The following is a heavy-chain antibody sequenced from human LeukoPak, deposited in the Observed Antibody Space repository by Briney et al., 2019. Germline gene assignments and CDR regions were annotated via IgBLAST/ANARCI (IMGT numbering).Heavy chain of an antibody. D-gene: IGHD5-18*01. J-gene: IGHJ4*02. CDR3: ARALGGYSYADY. V-gene: IGHV3-30*04. CDR1: GFTFSSYA. CDR2: ISYDGSNK. Sequence: GGSLRLSCAASGFTFSSYAMHWVRQAPGKGLEWVAVISYDGSNKYYADSVKGRFTISRDNSKNTLYLQMNSLRAEDTAVYYCARALGGYSYADYWGQRTLVTVSS.